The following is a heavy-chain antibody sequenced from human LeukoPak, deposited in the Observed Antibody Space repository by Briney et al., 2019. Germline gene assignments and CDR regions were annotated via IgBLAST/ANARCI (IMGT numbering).Heavy chain of an antibody. CDR3: ARDPPPMVRGWGNWFDP. D-gene: IGHD3-10*01. V-gene: IGHV4-38-2*02. CDR1: GYSISSGYY. CDR2: IYHSGST. Sequence: TSETLSLTCAVSGYSISSGYYWGWIRQPPGKGLEWIGSIYHSGSTYYNPSLKSRVTISVDTSKNHFSLKLSSVTAADTAVYYCARDPPPMVRGWGNWFDPWGQGTLVTVSS. J-gene: IGHJ5*02.